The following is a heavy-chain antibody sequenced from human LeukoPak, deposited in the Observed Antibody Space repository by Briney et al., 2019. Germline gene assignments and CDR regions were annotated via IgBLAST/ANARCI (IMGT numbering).Heavy chain of an antibody. CDR1: GFTFSDYY. V-gene: IGHV3-11*06. D-gene: IGHD3-10*01. CDR2: ISSSSYT. Sequence: GGSLRLSCAASGFTFSDYYMSWIRQAPGKGLEWVSYISSSSYTNYADSVKGRFTISRDNAKNSLWLQMDSLRAEDTAVYYCARGSLLWFGELPFDPWGQGTLVTVSS. J-gene: IGHJ5*02. CDR3: ARGSLLWFGELPFDP.